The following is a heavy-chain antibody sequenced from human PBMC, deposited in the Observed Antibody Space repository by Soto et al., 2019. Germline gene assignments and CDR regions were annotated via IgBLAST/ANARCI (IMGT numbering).Heavy chain of an antibody. V-gene: IGHV1-8*01. J-gene: IGHJ6*02. CDR2: MNPNSGNT. Sequence: GASVKVSCKASGYTFTSYDINWVRQATGQGLEWMGWMNPNSGNTGYAQKFQGRVTMTRNTSISTAYMELSSLRSEDTAVYYCARAYAYYDILTGYTGYYGMDVWGQGTTVTVSS. CDR1: GYTFTSYD. D-gene: IGHD3-9*01. CDR3: ARAYAYYDILTGYTGYYGMDV.